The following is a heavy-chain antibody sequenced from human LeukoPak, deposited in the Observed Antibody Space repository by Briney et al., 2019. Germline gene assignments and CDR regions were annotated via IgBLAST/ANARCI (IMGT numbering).Heavy chain of an antibody. CDR3: ARDGDIVVVPAGNWFDP. V-gene: IGHV1-2*02. Sequence: ASVKVSCKASGYTFTGYCMHWVRQAPGQGLEWMGWINPNSGGTNYAQKFQGRVTMTRDTSISTAYMELSRLRSDDTAVYYCARDGDIVVVPAGNWFDPWGQGTLVTVSS. CDR2: INPNSGGT. J-gene: IGHJ5*02. D-gene: IGHD2-2*01. CDR1: GYTFTGYC.